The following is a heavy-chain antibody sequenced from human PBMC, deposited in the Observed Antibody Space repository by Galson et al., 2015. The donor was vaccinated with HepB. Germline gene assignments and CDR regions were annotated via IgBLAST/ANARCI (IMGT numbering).Heavy chain of an antibody. CDR3: AKGGYYDFWSAYDS. CDR2: TSYDGTSK. J-gene: IGHJ4*02. D-gene: IGHD3-3*01. V-gene: IGHV3-30*18. Sequence: SLRLSCAASGFTFNNYGIHWVRQAPGKGLEWVAVTSYDGTSKYYADSVEGRFTISRDNSKNTLYLQMNSLRPEDTAIYYCAKGGYYDFWSAYDSWGQGALVPVSS. CDR1: GFTFNNYG.